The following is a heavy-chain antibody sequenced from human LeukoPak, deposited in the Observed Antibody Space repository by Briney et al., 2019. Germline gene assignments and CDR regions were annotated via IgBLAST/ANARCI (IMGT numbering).Heavy chain of an antibody. Sequence: PGGSLRLSCAASGFTFSSYEMNWFRQAPGKGLEWVSYISSSGSTIYYADSVKGRFTISSDNAKNSLYLQMNSLRAEDTAVYYCARARVVAIYNYYMDVWGKGPTVTVSS. J-gene: IGHJ6*03. CDR1: GFTFSSYE. CDR3: ARARVVAIYNYYMDV. CDR2: ISSSGSTI. D-gene: IGHD3-22*01. V-gene: IGHV3-48*03.